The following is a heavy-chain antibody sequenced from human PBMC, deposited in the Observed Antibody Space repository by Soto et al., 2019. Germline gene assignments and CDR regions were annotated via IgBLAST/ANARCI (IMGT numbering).Heavy chain of an antibody. D-gene: IGHD2-15*01. CDR3: ARDDVLCDGGRCYGVPLDV. CDR1: GFTVSSKY. V-gene: IGHV3-66*01. Sequence: DLVESGGGLVQPGGSLRLSCAASGFTVSSKYMSWVRQAPGKGLEWVSLIQSGGPTYYADSVKGRFTISRDTSENTLHLQMDSLRAEDTAVYYCARDDVLCDGGRCYGVPLDVWGEGTTVTVSS. J-gene: IGHJ6*04. CDR2: IQSGGPT.